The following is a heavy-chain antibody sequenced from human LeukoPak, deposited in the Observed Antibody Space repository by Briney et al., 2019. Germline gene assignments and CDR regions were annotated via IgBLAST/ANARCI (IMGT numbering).Heavy chain of an antibody. V-gene: IGHV7-4-1*02. Sequence: GASVKVSCKASGYTFTSYGISWVRQAPGQGLEWMGWINTNTGNPTYAQGFTGRFVFSLDTSVSTAYLQISSLKAEDTAVYYCARGGRFYYGSGSYSTRYYFDYWGQGNLVTVSS. J-gene: IGHJ4*02. D-gene: IGHD3-10*01. CDR2: INTNTGNP. CDR1: GYTFTSYG. CDR3: ARGGRFYYGSGSYSTRYYFDY.